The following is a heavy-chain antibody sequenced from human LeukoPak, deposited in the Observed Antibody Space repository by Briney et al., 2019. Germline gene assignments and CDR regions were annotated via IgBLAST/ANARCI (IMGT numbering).Heavy chain of an antibody. J-gene: IGHJ4*02. Sequence: ASVKVSCKASGYTFTGYHVHWVRQAPGQGLEWMGWINPNSGGTNYAQKLQGRVTMTRDTSITTAYMELSGLRSDNTAVYYCARDIRPRVESFDYWGQGTLVTVSS. CDR1: GYTFTGYH. CDR3: ARDIRPRVESFDY. D-gene: IGHD3-3*01. CDR2: INPNSGGT. V-gene: IGHV1-2*02.